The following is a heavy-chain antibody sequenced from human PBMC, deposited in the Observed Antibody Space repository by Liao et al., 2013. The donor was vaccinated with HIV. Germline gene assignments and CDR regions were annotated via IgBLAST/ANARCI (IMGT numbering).Heavy chain of an antibody. J-gene: IGHJ4*02. CDR2: MYNLGTT. V-gene: IGHV4-39*07. Sequence: QLQLQESGPGLVKPSETLSLSCNVTGGSISRSSYHWGWIRQSPGKGPEWIGSMYNLGTTYYNPSLKGRATISVDTSKNHFSLWVKSVTAADTAMYYCARGGTTVTTSGYFDFWGQGTLVTVSS. CDR3: ARGGTTVTTSGYFDF. D-gene: IGHD4-17*01. CDR1: GGSISRSSYH.